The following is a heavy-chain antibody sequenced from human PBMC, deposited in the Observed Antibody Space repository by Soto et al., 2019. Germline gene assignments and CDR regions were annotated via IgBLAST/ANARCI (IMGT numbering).Heavy chain of an antibody. CDR3: ARGPERGYSYGSDNYYFDY. CDR1: GWSFSGYY. Sequence: SETLSLTCAVYGWSFSGYYWSWIRQPPGKGLEWIGEINHSGSTNYNPSLKSRVTISVDTSKNQFSLKLSSVTAADTTVYYCARGPERGYSYGSDNYYFDYWGQGTLVTVSS. V-gene: IGHV4-34*01. J-gene: IGHJ4*02. CDR2: INHSGST. D-gene: IGHD5-18*01.